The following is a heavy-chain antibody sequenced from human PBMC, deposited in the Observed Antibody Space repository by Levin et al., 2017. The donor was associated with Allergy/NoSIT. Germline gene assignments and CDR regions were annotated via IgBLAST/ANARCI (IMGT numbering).Heavy chain of an antibody. CDR3: VRVYYYDGSGYYYEDS. V-gene: IGHV1-2*02. J-gene: IGHJ4*02. Sequence: ASVKVSCKASGYTFTGYHIHWVRQAPGQGLEWMGWFNPISNGADYAQKFQGRVTMTRDTSFSTAYMELSRLRSDDTAVYYCVRVYYYDGSGYYYEDSWGQGTLVTVSS. CDR1: GYTFTGYH. CDR2: FNPISNGA. D-gene: IGHD3-22*01.